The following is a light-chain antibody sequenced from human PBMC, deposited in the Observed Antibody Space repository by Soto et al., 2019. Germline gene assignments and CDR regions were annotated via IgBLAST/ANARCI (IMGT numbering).Light chain of an antibody. J-gene: IGLJ3*02. CDR2: GNT. V-gene: IGLV1-40*01. Sequence: QSVLTQPPSVSGAPGQRVTISCTGSSSNIGAGYDVHWYQQLPGTAPKLLIYGNTNRPSGVPDRFSGSKSGTLASLAITGLQAEDEADYYCQSYDSSLSGGVFGGGTKLTV. CDR1: SSNIGAGYD. CDR3: QSYDSSLSGGV.